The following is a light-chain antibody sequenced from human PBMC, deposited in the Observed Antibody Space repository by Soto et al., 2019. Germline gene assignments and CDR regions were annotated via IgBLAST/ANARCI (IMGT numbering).Light chain of an antibody. Sequence: QSVLTQPASVSGSPGQSIAISCTGTSSDIGAYSYVSWYQQHPDKAPKLIIYEVTHRPSGVSDRFSGSKSDNTAFLTISGLCTEDEADYYCISYTCSSTYLFGTGTKLTVL. CDR1: SSDIGAYSY. J-gene: IGLJ1*01. CDR2: EVT. V-gene: IGLV2-14*03. CDR3: ISYTCSSTYL.